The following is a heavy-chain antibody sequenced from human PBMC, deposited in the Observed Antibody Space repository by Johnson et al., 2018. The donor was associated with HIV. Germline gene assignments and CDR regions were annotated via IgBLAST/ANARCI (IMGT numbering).Heavy chain of an antibody. D-gene: IGHD2-21*01. CDR2: ISWDGGST. Sequence: VQLVESGGGLVKPGGSLKLSCAASGFTFSDHWMYWVRQAPGKGLEWVSLISWDGGSTYYADSVKGRFTISRDNSKNSLYLQMNSLRAEDTAVYYCARARARVTFDIWGQGTMVTVSS. CDR3: ARARARVTFDI. J-gene: IGHJ3*02. V-gene: IGHV3-43D*03. CDR1: GFTFSDHW.